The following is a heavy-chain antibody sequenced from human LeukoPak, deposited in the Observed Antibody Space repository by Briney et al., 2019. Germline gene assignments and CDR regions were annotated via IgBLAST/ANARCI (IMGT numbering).Heavy chain of an antibody. D-gene: IGHD4-17*01. J-gene: IGHJ4*02. Sequence: GGSLRLSCAASGFNFNNAWMNWVRQAPGKGLEWVGRIKSKSDGGTTDNAAPVKGRFTISKDDSKNTLYLQMNSLKTEDTGIYYCTTGTLTSDYWSQGTLVTVSS. CDR2: IKSKSDGGTT. CDR3: TTGTLTSDY. V-gene: IGHV3-15*01. CDR1: GFNFNNAW.